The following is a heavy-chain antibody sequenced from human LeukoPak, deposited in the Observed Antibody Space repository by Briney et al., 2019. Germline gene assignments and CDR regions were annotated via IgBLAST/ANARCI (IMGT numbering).Heavy chain of an antibody. CDR2: INSNNGVS. CDR3: ARRFCTGGSCYPDN. J-gene: IGHJ4*02. V-gene: IGHV1-2*02. D-gene: IGHD2-15*01. CDR1: GYTFTGYY. Sequence: GASVKVSCKASGYTFTGYYIHWVRLAPGQGLAWMGRINSNNGVSNYAQRFQGRVTMTRDTSISTAYMELSGLTSDDTAVYYCARRFCTGGSCYPDNWGQGTLVTVSS.